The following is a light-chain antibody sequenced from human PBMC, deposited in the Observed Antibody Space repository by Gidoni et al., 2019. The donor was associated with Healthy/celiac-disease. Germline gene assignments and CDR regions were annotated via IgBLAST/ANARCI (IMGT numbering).Light chain of an antibody. CDR2: GAS. V-gene: IGKV3-15*01. Sequence: EIVMTQSPATLAVSPGERATLSCRARQSVSSNLAWYQQKPGQAPRLLIYGASTRATGIPARFSGSGSGTEFTLTISSLQSEDFAVYYCQQYNNWLPITFGQGTRLEIK. J-gene: IGKJ5*01. CDR3: QQYNNWLPIT. CDR1: QSVSSN.